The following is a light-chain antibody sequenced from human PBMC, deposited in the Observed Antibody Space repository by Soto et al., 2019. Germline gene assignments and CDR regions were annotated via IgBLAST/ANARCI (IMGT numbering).Light chain of an antibody. J-gene: IGLJ3*02. CDR1: SSDIGGYNY. V-gene: IGLV2-8*01. CDR3: GSRTAANHLVV. Sequence: QSALTQPPSASGSPGQSVTISCTGTSSDIGGYNYVSWYQQHPDKAPKLMIYEVTQRPSGVPDRFSGSKSGNTASLTVSGLQAEDEADYYCGSRTAANHLVVFGGGTKLTVL. CDR2: EVT.